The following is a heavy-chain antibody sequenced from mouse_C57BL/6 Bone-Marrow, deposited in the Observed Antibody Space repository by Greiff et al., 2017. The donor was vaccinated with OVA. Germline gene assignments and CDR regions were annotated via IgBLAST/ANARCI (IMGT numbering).Heavy chain of an antibody. CDR2: ILPGSGGT. Sequence: VQLQESGAELMKPGASVKLSCKATGYPFTGYWIEGVKQRPGHGLEGIGEILPGSGGTNYTEKFKGKANFTADTSSNPASMQLSSLTTEDSAISYCARPPYYSGSRPYYFDFWGQGTTLTVSS. J-gene: IGHJ2*01. D-gene: IGHD1-1*01. CDR1: GYPFTGYW. V-gene: IGHV1-9*01. CDR3: ARPPYYSGSRPYYFDF.